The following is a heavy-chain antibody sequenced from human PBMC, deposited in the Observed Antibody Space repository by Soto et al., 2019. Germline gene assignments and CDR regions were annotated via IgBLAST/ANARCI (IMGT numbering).Heavy chain of an antibody. J-gene: IGHJ3*02. D-gene: IGHD2-21*02. CDR1: GLTFSGST. CDR3: ARGHQYGGNSDAFET. CDR2: IIPFFGSV. Sequence: QVQLVQSGAEVKKPGSSVRVSCKASGLTFSGSTLTWLRQTPGQGPEWMGGIIPFFGSVDYAPKFQDRITITAYKSTSPTFLELRSLRFDDTAVYYCARGHQYGGNSDAFETWGQGTVVTVS. V-gene: IGHV1-69*14.